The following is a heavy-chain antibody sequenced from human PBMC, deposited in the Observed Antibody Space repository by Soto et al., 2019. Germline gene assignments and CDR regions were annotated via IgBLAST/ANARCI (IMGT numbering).Heavy chain of an antibody. Sequence: GASVKVSCKASGYTFTSYGISWVRQAPGQGLEWMGWISAYNGNTNYAQKLQGRVTMTTDTSTSTAYMELRSLRSDDTAVYYCERRISHSSGYTNWFDTWGQGTLATVSS. J-gene: IGHJ5*02. V-gene: IGHV1-18*01. CDR2: ISAYNGNT. CDR3: ERRISHSSGYTNWFDT. D-gene: IGHD3-22*01. CDR1: GYTFTSYG.